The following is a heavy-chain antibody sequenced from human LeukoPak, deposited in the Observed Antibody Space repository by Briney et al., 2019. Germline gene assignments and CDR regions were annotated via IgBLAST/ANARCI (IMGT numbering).Heavy chain of an antibody. V-gene: IGHV3-53*04. CDR1: GFTFSSYS. Sequence: GGSLRLSCAASGFTFSSYSMSWVRQAPGKGLEWVSVIYSGGSTYYPDSVKGRFTISRHNSKDTLYLQMNSLRPEDTAVYYCTRGQVNPFDYWGQGTLVTVSS. CDR2: IYSGGST. J-gene: IGHJ4*02. CDR3: TRGQVNPFDY. D-gene: IGHD2-21*01.